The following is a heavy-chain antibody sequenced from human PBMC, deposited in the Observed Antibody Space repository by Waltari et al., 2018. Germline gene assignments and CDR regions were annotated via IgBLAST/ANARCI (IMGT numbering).Heavy chain of an antibody. D-gene: IGHD2-15*01. CDR3: ARVPCSGDTCYYHHFDY. CDR2: IYTGGST. CDR1: GFTVRTNY. J-gene: IGHJ4*02. Sequence: EVQLVESGGNLVQPGRSLRPSLAASGFTVRTNYMNWVRQATGKGLEWVSIIYTGGSTYYADSVKGRFTISRDNSKNTLYLQMNTLRAEDTAVYYCARVPCSGDTCYYHHFDYWGQGTLVTVSS. V-gene: IGHV3-66*01.